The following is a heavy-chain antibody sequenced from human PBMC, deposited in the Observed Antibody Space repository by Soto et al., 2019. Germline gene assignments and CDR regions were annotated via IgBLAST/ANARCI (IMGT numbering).Heavy chain of an antibody. D-gene: IGHD5-18*01. CDR1: GFTFTDNL. CDR3: ARDIQSVGPRANDAFDV. V-gene: IGHV1-3*01. Sequence: QVQLVQSGAELKKPGASVNISCTASGFTFTDNLINWVRQAPGQGREWMGWINPDTGNTRYSETFPGRGTFSRNSAASIAYLELSGLKNEDTALYFCARDIQSVGPRANDAFDVWGQGTMSTVSS. CDR2: INPDTGNT. J-gene: IGHJ3*01.